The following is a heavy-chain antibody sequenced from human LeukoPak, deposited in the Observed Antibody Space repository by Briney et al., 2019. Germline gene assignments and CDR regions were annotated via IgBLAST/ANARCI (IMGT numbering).Heavy chain of an antibody. CDR2: ISTSSSYI. Sequence: GGSLRLSCAASGFTFSSYSMNWVRQAPGKWLEWVSSISTSSSYIYYADSVKGRFTISRDNARNSLYLQMNSLRAEDTAVYYCARGHIVVVPAAMGPGDVAVPLDYWGQGTLVTVSS. V-gene: IGHV3-21*01. J-gene: IGHJ4*02. CDR3: ARGHIVVVPAAMGPGDVAVPLDY. D-gene: IGHD2-2*01. CDR1: GFTFSSYS.